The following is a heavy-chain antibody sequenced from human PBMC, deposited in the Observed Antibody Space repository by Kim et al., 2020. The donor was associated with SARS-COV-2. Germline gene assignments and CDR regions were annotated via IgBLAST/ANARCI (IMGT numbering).Heavy chain of an antibody. CDR3: ARDHGGVMDG. J-gene: IGHJ6*02. CDR1: GGSISSYY. D-gene: IGHD3-3*01. V-gene: IGHV4-59*01. Sequence: SETLSLTCTVSGGSISSYYWSWIRQPPGKGLEWIGYIYYSGSTNYNPSLKSRVTLSVDTSKNQFSLKLSSVTAADTAVYYCARDHGGVMDGWGQGTSVTV. CDR2: IYYSGST.